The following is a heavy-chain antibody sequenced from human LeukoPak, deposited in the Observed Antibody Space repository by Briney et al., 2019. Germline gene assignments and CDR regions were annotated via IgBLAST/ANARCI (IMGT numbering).Heavy chain of an antibody. V-gene: IGHV1-2*02. CDR3: AGGGYYDILTGYYDPLGYYGMDV. D-gene: IGHD3-9*01. J-gene: IGHJ6*02. CDR2: INPNSGGT. CDR1: GYTFTGYY. Sequence: ASVKVSCKASGYTFTGYYMHWVRQAPGQGLEWMGWINPNSGGTNYAQKFQGRVTMTRDTSISTAYMELSRLRSNDTAVYYCAGGGYYDILTGYYDPLGYYGMDVWGQGTTVTVSS.